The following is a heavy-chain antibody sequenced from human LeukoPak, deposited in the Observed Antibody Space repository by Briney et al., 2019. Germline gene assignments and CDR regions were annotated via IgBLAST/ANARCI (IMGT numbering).Heavy chain of an antibody. J-gene: IGHJ4*02. Sequence: GGSLRLSCAASGFTFSNAWMNWVRLAPGKGLEWVSYISSDGTNLYYADSVKGRFTISRDNPRNTLYLQMNSLRAEDTAFYYCVRDDWNLWGQGTLVTVSS. D-gene: IGHD1-1*01. CDR3: VRDDWNL. V-gene: IGHV3-48*01. CDR2: ISSDGTNL. CDR1: GFTFSNAW.